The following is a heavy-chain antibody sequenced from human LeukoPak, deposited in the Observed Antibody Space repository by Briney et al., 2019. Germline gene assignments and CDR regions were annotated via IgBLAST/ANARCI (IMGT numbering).Heavy chain of an antibody. D-gene: IGHD3-22*01. V-gene: IGHV4-31*11. CDR1: GGSFSGYY. CDR3: ARVKSYYDSSGSGEYFDY. J-gene: IGHJ4*02. CDR2: IYYSGST. Sequence: SETLSLTCAVYGGSFSGYYWSWIRQHPGKGLEWIGYIYYSGSTYYNPSLKSRVTISVDTSKNQFSLKLSSVTAADTAVYYCARVKSYYDSSGSGEYFDYWGQGTLVTVSS.